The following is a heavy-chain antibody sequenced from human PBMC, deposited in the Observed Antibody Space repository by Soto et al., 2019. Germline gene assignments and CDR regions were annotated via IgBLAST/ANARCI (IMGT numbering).Heavy chain of an antibody. CDR3: ARDHRPTMVRGVITYYFDY. J-gene: IGHJ4*02. D-gene: IGHD3-10*01. Sequence: ASVKVSCKASGYTFTSYYMHWVRQAPGQGLEWMGIINPSGGSTSYAQKFQGRVTMTRDTSTSTVYMELSSLRSEDTAVYYCARDHRPTMVRGVITYYFDYWGQGTLVTVSS. CDR2: INPSGGST. V-gene: IGHV1-46*01. CDR1: GYTFTSYY.